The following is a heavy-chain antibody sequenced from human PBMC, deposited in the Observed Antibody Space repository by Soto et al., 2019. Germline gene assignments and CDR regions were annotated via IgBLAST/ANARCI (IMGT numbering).Heavy chain of an antibody. D-gene: IGHD3-10*01. V-gene: IGHV4-34*01. CDR2: INHSGST. Sequence: PSETLSLTCAVYGGSFSGYYWSWIRQPPGKGLEWIGEINHSGSTNYNPSLKSRVTISVDTSKNQFSLKLSSVTAADTAVYYCAREGGYYGSGSYYYYYYYGMDVWGQGTTVTVSS. CDR1: GGSFSGYY. J-gene: IGHJ6*02. CDR3: AREGGYYGSGSYYYYYYYGMDV.